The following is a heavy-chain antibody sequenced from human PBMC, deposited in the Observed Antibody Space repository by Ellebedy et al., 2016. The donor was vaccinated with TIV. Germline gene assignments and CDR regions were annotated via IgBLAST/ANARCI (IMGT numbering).Heavy chain of an antibody. CDR2: IAWDDDK. D-gene: IGHD3-10*01. V-gene: IGHV2-70*01. CDR1: GFSLSTSGMS. Sequence: SGPTLVKPTETLTLTCTFAGFSLSTSGMSVSWIRQPPGKPLEWLALIAWDDDKYYNASLKTRLTISKDASKNHVVFIMTNLDPADTATYYCARISGSFSNGLDHWGQGTLVTVSS. J-gene: IGHJ4*02. CDR3: ARISGSFSNGLDH.